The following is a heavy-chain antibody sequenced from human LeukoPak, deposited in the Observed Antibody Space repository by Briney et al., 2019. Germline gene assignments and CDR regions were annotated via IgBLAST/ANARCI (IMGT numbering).Heavy chain of an antibody. CDR2: MNPNSGNT. CDR3: ASINWNLFAFDI. J-gene: IGHJ3*02. D-gene: IGHD1-7*01. V-gene: IGHV1-8*01. Sequence: ASVKVSCKASGYTFTSYDINWVRQATGQGLEWMGWMNPNSGNTGYEQKFQGRVTMTRNTSISTAYMELSSLRSEDTAVYYCASINWNLFAFDIWGQGTMVTVSS. CDR1: GYTFTSYD.